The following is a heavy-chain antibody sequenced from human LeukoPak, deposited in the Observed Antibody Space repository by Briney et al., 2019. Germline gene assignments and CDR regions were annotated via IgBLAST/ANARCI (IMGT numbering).Heavy chain of an antibody. J-gene: IGHJ4*02. CDR1: GFTFSRHW. D-gene: IGHD3-22*01. V-gene: IGHV3-7*01. Sequence: GGSLRLSCAASGFTFSRHWMSWVRQAPGKGLEWVANIKEDGSEKGYVDSVKGRFTISRDNAKNSLYLQMNSLRAEDTAVYYCARALDYYDSSGHTKYYFDYWGQGTLVTVSS. CDR2: IKEDGSEK. CDR3: ARALDYYDSSGHTKYYFDY.